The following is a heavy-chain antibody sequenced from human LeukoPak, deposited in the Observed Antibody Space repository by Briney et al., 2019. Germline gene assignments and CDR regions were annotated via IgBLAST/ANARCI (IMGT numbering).Heavy chain of an antibody. D-gene: IGHD3-22*01. CDR3: AKSRARREGSSGSIDY. Sequence: GGSLRLSCVASGFTFSSYAMSWVRQAPGKWLEWVSGISGSGGETYYVNSAKGRFTISRDNSKNTLYLQMNGLRAEDTAVYYCAKSRARREGSSGSIDYWGQGTLVTVSS. J-gene: IGHJ4*02. V-gene: IGHV3-23*01. CDR2: ISGSGGET. CDR1: GFTFSSYA.